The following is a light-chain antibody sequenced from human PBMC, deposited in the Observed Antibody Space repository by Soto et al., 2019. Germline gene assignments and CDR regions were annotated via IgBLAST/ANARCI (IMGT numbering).Light chain of an antibody. CDR3: QQSYSTGT. CDR1: QNIGVY. V-gene: IGKV1-39*01. Sequence: DIHRTDSPSSLSASVLDRVTITFRASQNIGVYLNWYQKKPGKAPKLLIYAASSLQSGVPSRFSGSGSGTDFTLTISSLQPEDFATYYCQQSYSTGTFGQGTKVDIK. J-gene: IGKJ1*01. CDR2: AAS.